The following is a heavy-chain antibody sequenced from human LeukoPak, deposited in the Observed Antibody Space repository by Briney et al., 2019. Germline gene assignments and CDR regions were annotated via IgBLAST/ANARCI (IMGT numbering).Heavy chain of an antibody. V-gene: IGHV3-23*01. Sequence: GGSLRLSCEVSGFPFSSHAMSWVRQAPGRGLEWVSGISISGDMTYYADSAQGRFIISRDNSKNTVYLQMDSLRVEDTAVYYCANEEVPNDYWGQGTLVTVSS. CDR2: ISISGDMT. J-gene: IGHJ4*02. CDR3: ANEEVPNDY. D-gene: IGHD4/OR15-4a*01. CDR1: GFPFSSHA.